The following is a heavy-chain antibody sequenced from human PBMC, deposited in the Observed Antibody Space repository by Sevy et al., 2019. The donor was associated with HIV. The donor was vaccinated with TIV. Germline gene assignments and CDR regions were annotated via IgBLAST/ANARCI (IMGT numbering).Heavy chain of an antibody. V-gene: IGHV3-7*03. CDR2: IKQDGSEK. Sequence: GGSLRLSCAASGFTFSSYWMSWVRQAPGKGLEWVANIKQDGSEKYYVDSVKGRFTTSRDNAKNSLYLQMNSLRAEDTAVYYCARDYSSGWSGAFDYWGQGTLVTVSS. J-gene: IGHJ4*02. CDR3: ARDYSSGWSGAFDY. CDR1: GFTFSSYW. D-gene: IGHD6-19*01.